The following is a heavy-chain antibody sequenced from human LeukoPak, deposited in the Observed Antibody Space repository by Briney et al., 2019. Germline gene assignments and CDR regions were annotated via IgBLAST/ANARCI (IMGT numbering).Heavy chain of an antibody. CDR2: IYYSGST. CDR1: GGSFSGYY. V-gene: IGHV4-34*01. J-gene: IGHJ3*02. D-gene: IGHD3-22*01. Sequence: SETLSLTCAVYGGSFSGYYWSWIRQPPGKGLEWIGSIYYSGSTYYNPSLKSRVTISVDTSKNQFSLKLSSVTAADTAVYYCAREEVVVVDAFDIWGQGTMVTVSS. CDR3: AREEVVVVDAFDI.